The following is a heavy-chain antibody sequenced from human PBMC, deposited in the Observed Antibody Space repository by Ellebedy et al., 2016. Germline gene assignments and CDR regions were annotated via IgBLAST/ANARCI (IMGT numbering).Heavy chain of an antibody. D-gene: IGHD2/OR15-2a*01. V-gene: IGHV3-20*04. CDR3: AKGHCNSVTCQRIFDF. Sequence: GESLKISXVGSGFNFDDYGMSWVRQAPGKGLEWVSGLKWDGGAAGYADSVKGRFTISRDNAKNSLYLQMNGLRAEDTAVYYCAKGHCNSVTCQRIFDFWGQGTLVTVSS. CDR2: LKWDGGAA. CDR1: GFNFDDYG. J-gene: IGHJ4*02.